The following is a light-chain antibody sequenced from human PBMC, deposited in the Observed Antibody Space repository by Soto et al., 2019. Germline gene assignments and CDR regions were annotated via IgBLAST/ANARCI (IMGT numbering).Light chain of an antibody. CDR2: GAS. CDR3: QHYGTSPTWT. V-gene: IGKV3-20*01. Sequence: DIVLTQSPGTLSLSPGERATLSCRASQSVSGSYLAWYQQKPGQAPRLLIYGASSRATGIPDRFSGDGSGTDFTLTISRLEPEDFVVYYCQHYGTSPTWTCGQGTKVEVK. J-gene: IGKJ1*01. CDR1: QSVSGSY.